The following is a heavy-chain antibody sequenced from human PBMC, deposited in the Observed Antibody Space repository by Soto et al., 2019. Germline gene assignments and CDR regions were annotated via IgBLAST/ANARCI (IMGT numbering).Heavy chain of an antibody. V-gene: IGHV3-30-3*01. Sequence: QVQLVESGGGVVQPGRSLRLSCAASGFTFSSYAMHWVRQAPGKGLEWVAVISYDGSNKYYADSVKGRFTISRDNSKNTLYLQMNSLRAEDTAVYYCARDSGGSSVHAFDIWGQGTMVTVSS. CDR1: GFTFSSYA. J-gene: IGHJ3*02. CDR3: ARDSGGSSVHAFDI. CDR2: ISYDGSNK. D-gene: IGHD1-26*01.